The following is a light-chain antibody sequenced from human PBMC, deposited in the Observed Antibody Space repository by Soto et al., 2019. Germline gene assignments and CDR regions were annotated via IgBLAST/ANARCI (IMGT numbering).Light chain of an antibody. V-gene: IGLV1-47*01. J-gene: IGLJ3*02. CDR2: RNN. CDR3: VSGDPLLGPWV. Sequence: QPVLTQPPSASGTPGQKVTISCSGSNSNIGSDFVFWFQQLPGTAPILLIYRNNQRPSGVPDRFSGSKSGTSASLAISGLGSEDEAVFYCVSGDPLLGPWVFGGGPKRPAL. CDR1: NSNIGSDF.